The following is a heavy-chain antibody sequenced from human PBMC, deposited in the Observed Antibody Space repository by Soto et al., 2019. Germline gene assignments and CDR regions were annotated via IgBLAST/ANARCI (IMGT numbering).Heavy chain of an antibody. V-gene: IGHV3-48*01. CDR1: GFTVSSYS. D-gene: IGHD2-21*01. Sequence: GGSLRLSCVASGFTVSSYSMNWVRQAPGKGLEWVSYISSSSSTICYADSVKGRFTISRDNAKNSLYLQMNSLRAEDTAVYYCAREGALLNWFDPWGQGTLVTVSS. CDR2: ISSSSSTI. CDR3: AREGALLNWFDP. J-gene: IGHJ5*02.